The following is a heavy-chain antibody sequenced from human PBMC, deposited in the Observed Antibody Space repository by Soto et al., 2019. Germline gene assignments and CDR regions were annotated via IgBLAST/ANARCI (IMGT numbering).Heavy chain of an antibody. CDR1: GFTFGSYS. CDR3: ARDRQWLRFHYYYYMDV. Sequence: EVQLVESGGGLVKPGGSLRLSCAASGFTFGSYSMNWVRQAPGRGLGWLSSVGSSSSYIYYGDSVKGRFTFSRDNAKNSLYLQMNSLRAEDTAVYYCARDRQWLRFHYYYYMDVWGKGTTVTVSS. CDR2: VGSSSSYI. D-gene: IGHD5-12*01. J-gene: IGHJ6*03. V-gene: IGHV3-21*01.